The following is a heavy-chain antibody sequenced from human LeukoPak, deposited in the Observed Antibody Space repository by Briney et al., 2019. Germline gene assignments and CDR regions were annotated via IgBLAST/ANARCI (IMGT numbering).Heavy chain of an antibody. J-gene: IGHJ6*03. Sequence: GGSLRLSCAASGFTFNNYGMHWVRQAPGKGLEWVAFIRYDGDNKYYADSVKGRFTISRDTSKNAPYLQMNSLRAEDTAMYYCAKDLALTATTSVFYMDVWGKGTTVTVSS. D-gene: IGHD1-7*01. V-gene: IGHV3-30*02. CDR1: GFTFNNYG. CDR3: AKDLALTATTSVFYMDV. CDR2: IRYDGDNK.